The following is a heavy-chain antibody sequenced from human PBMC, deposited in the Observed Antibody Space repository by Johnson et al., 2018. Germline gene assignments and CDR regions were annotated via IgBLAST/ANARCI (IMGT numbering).Heavy chain of an antibody. Sequence: QVQLVESGGGLVKPGGSLRLSCAASGFTFSDYYMSWIRQAPGKGLEWVSYISSSGSTIYYTDSVKGRFIISRDNAKNPLYLQMNRLRAEDTAGYYGARGGYSGYDAYYYYGMDVWGQGTTVTVSS. D-gene: IGHD5-12*01. V-gene: IGHV3-11*01. CDR3: ARGGYSGYDAYYYYGMDV. J-gene: IGHJ6*02. CDR1: GFTFSDYY. CDR2: ISSSGSTI.